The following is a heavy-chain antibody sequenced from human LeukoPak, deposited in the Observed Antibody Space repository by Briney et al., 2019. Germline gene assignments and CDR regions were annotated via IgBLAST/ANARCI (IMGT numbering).Heavy chain of an antibody. D-gene: IGHD3-22*01. CDR1: GFTFSSYG. J-gene: IGHJ4*02. Sequence: GGSLRLSCAASGFTFSSYGMHWVRQAPGKGLEWVAVIWYDGSNKYYADSVKGRFTISRDNSKNTLYLQMNSLRAEDTAAYYCARDYYYDSSGYFDYWGQGTLVTVSS. V-gene: IGHV3-33*01. CDR2: IWYDGSNK. CDR3: ARDYYYDSSGYFDY.